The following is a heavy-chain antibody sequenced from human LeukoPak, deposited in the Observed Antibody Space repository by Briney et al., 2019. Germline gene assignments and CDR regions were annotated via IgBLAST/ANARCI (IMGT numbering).Heavy chain of an antibody. V-gene: IGHV3-43*02. CDR3: AKPGWHDFWSGYYPVYYYYYMDV. Sequence: GGSLTLSCAASGFTFDDYAMHWVRQAPGKGLEWVSLISGDGGSTYYADSVKGRFTISRDNSKNSLYLQMNSLRTEDTALYYCAKPGWHDFWSGYYPVYYYYYMDVWGKGTTVTVSS. CDR2: ISGDGGST. CDR1: GFTFDDYA. D-gene: IGHD3-3*01. J-gene: IGHJ6*03.